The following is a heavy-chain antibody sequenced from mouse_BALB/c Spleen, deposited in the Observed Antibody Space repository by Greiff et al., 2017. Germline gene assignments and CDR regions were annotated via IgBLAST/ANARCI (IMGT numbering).Heavy chain of an antibody. V-gene: IGHV1-7*01. Sequence: QVQLQQSGAELAKPGASVKMSCKASGYTFTSYWMHWVKQRPGQGLEWIGYINPSTGYTEYNQKFKDKATLTADKSSSTAYMQLSSLTSEDSAVYYCARYYGSSYDDYWGQGTTLTVSS. J-gene: IGHJ2*01. CDR3: ARYYGSSYDDY. CDR2: INPSTGYT. D-gene: IGHD1-1*01. CDR1: GYTFTSYW.